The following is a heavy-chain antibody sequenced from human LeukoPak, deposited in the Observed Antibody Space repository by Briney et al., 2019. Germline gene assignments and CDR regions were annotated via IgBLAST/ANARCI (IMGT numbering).Heavy chain of an antibody. CDR3: ARCSSTSCYTQGPLDI. Sequence: GGSLRLSCAASGFTFSNYALHGVRQAPGKGREGGAVISYDGSNKYYADSVKGRLTISRDNSKNTLYLQMNSLRAEDTAVYYCARCSSTSCYTQGPLDIWGQGTMVTVSS. CDR2: ISYDGSNK. V-gene: IGHV3-30-3*01. J-gene: IGHJ3*02. CDR1: GFTFSNYA. D-gene: IGHD2-2*02.